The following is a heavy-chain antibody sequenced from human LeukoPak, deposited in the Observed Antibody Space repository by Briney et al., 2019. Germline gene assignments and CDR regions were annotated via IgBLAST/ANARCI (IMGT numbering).Heavy chain of an antibody. CDR1: GFTFSYHW. Sequence: GGSLRLSCAASGFTFSYHWMTWVRQAPGKGLEWVANIKNDGAVKNYVDSVKGRFTISRDNAKNSLYLQMNSLRAEDTAVYYCARASIAMTIDYWGQGTLVTVSS. D-gene: IGHD6-6*01. CDR2: IKNDGAVK. CDR3: ARASIAMTIDY. V-gene: IGHV3-7*01. J-gene: IGHJ4*02.